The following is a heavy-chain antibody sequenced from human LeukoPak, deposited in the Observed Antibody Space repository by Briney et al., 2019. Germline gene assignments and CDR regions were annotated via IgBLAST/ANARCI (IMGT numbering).Heavy chain of an antibody. CDR2: IKQDGSEK. CDR1: GFTFSRYW. CDR3: ARGLGDYADYYYYMDV. V-gene: IGHV3-7*01. J-gene: IGHJ6*03. D-gene: IGHD4-17*01. Sequence: PGGSLRLSCAASGFTFSRYWMSWVRQAPGKGLEWVANIKQDGSEKYYVDSGKGRFTISRDNAKNSLYLQMNSLRAGDKAVNYCARGLGDYADYYYYMDVWGKGTTVTVSS.